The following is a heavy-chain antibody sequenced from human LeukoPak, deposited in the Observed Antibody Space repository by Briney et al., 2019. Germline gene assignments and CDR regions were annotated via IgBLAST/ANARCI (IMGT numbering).Heavy chain of an antibody. V-gene: IGHV3-23*01. D-gene: IGHD6-19*01. CDR1: GFTFSSHP. Sequence: TGGSLSLSCAASGFTFSSHPMSWLRQAPGKSLEWVSAISGSGGSTYYADSVKGRFTISRDSSKNTLYLQMNSRRGEGTAVHYCARGGWYNWFDPWGQGTLVTVSS. CDR2: ISGSGGST. CDR3: ARGGWYNWFDP. J-gene: IGHJ5*02.